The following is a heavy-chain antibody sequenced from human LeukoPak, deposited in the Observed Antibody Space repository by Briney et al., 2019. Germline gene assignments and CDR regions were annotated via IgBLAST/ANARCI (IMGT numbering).Heavy chain of an antibody. D-gene: IGHD4-17*01. J-gene: IGHJ4*02. CDR3: ARDSSSEYGDYDH. Sequence: PGGSLRLSCAASGFTFSDYYMSWIRQAPGRGLEWVSYISSSGSTIYYADSVKGRFTISRDNAKNSLYLQMNSLRAEDMAVYYCARDSSSEYGDYDHWGQGTLVTVSS. CDR1: GFTFSDYY. V-gene: IGHV3-11*01. CDR2: ISSSGSTI.